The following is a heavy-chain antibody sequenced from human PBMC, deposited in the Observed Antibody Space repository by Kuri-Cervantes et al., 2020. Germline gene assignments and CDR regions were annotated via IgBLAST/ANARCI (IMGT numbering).Heavy chain of an antibody. J-gene: IGHJ4*02. Sequence: GGSLRLSCAASGFTFSSYAMNWVRQAPGRGLEWVANIQQDGGAKYHADSLRGRFSVSRDNAKNSVFLQMNSLRPEDTAVYYCATSFNGVFASWGQGALVTVSS. CDR3: ATSFNGVFAS. D-gene: IGHD2-8*01. CDR2: IQQDGGAK. CDR1: GFTFSSYA. V-gene: IGHV3-7*01.